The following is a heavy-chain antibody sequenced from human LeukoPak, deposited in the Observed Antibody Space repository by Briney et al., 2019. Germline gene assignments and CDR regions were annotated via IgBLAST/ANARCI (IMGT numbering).Heavy chain of an antibody. V-gene: IGHV4-34*01. CDR1: GGSFSGYY. J-gene: IGHJ5*02. D-gene: IGHD2-2*02. Sequence: KPSETLSLTCAVYGGSFSGYYWSWIRQPPGKGLEWIGEINHSGSTNYNPSLKSRVTISVDTSKNQFSLKLSSVTAADTAVYYCARIVLGYCSSTSCYTWFDPWGQGTLVTVSS. CDR3: ARIVLGYCSSTSCYTWFDP. CDR2: INHSGST.